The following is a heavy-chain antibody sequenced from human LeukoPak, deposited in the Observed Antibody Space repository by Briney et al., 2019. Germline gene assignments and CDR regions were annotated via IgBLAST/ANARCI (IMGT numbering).Heavy chain of an antibody. CDR2: IDTDGGDT. CDR1: GFSFISYW. D-gene: IGHD3-22*01. V-gene: IGHV3-74*01. Sequence: GGSLRLSCAASGFSFISYWMHWVRQTPGKRLVWVSYIDTDGGDTNYADSVKGRFTISRDNAKNTLYLQMNSLRVDDTAVYFCARGPYYYDSVGHPDTWGHGTMVTVSS. CDR3: ARGPYYYDSVGHPDT. J-gene: IGHJ3*02.